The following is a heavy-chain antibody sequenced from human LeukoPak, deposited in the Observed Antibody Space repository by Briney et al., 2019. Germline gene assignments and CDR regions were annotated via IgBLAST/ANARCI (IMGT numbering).Heavy chain of an antibody. Sequence: ASVKVSCKASGYTFTGYYIHWVRQAPGQGLEWMGWINPNSGGTNYAQKFQGRVTMTRDTSISTAYMELSRLRSDDTAVYYCASSAGIAAAGAHFDYWGQGTLVTVSS. V-gene: IGHV1-2*02. J-gene: IGHJ4*02. CDR1: GYTFTGYY. D-gene: IGHD6-13*01. CDR2: INPNSGGT. CDR3: ASSAGIAAAGAHFDY.